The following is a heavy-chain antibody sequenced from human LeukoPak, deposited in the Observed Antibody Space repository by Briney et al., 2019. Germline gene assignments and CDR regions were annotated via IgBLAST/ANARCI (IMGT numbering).Heavy chain of an antibody. V-gene: IGHV1-8*03. J-gene: IGHJ4*02. CDR3: ARVVSSSGWYMRDDY. CDR2: MNPNSGNT. D-gene: IGHD6-19*01. CDR1: GYTFTSYD. Sequence: ASVKVSCKASGYTFTSYDINWVRQATGQGLEWMGWMNPNSGNTGYAQKFQGRVTITRNTSISTAYMELSSLRSEDTAVYYCARVVSSSGWYMRDDYWGQGTLVTVSS.